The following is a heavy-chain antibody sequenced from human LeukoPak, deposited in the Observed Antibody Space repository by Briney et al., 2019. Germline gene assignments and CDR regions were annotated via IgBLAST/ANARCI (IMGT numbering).Heavy chain of an antibody. Sequence: PGGSLRLSCAASGFTFSSYAMSWVRQAPGKGLEWVANIKQDGGEKYVDSVKGRYTISGDNAKSSLYLQMNSLRADDTAVYYCARDGDSSGWYDYWGQGTLVTVSS. V-gene: IGHV3-7*01. CDR1: GFTFSSYA. D-gene: IGHD6-19*01. CDR2: IKQDGGEK. J-gene: IGHJ4*02. CDR3: ARDGDSSGWYDY.